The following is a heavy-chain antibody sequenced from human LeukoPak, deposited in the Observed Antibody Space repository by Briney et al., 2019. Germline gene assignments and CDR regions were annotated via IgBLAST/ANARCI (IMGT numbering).Heavy chain of an antibody. V-gene: IGHV3-21*01. CDR2: ISSSSNHI. CDR1: GFTFSTYA. CDR3: ARDGSAGYSSGWYYFDY. D-gene: IGHD6-19*01. Sequence: GGSLRLSCAASGFTFSTYAINWVRQAPGKGLEWVSYISSSSNHIYYADSVKGRFTISRDNSKNTLYLQMNSLRAEDTAVYYCARDGSAGYSSGWYYFDYWGQGTLVTVSS. J-gene: IGHJ4*02.